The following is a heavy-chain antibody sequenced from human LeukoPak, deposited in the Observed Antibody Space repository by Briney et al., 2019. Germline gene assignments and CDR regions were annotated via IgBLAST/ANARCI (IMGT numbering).Heavy chain of an antibody. CDR1: GFTFSSYV. Sequence: GGSLRLSCAASGFTFSSYVMSWVRQAPGKGLEWVSAISGSGGSTYYADSVKGRFTISRDNSKNTLYLQMNSLRAEDTAVYYCAKGLIVVVPAATPNWFDPWGQGTLVTVSS. J-gene: IGHJ5*02. D-gene: IGHD2-2*01. CDR2: ISGSGGST. CDR3: AKGLIVVVPAATPNWFDP. V-gene: IGHV3-23*01.